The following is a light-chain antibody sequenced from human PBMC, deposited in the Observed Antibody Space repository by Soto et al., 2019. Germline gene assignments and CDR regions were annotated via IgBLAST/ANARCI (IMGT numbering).Light chain of an antibody. Sequence: DNQLTQPPSSISASVGDRVTITCRASQAVNSWLAWFQQKPGVAPKLVIYDVSSLQSGVPSRFSGSGSGTEFTLTISSLQPEDFATYYCQQSNNHPISFGQGTRLEI. CDR1: QAVNSW. J-gene: IGKJ5*01. CDR3: QQSNNHPIS. CDR2: DVS. V-gene: IGKV1-12*01.